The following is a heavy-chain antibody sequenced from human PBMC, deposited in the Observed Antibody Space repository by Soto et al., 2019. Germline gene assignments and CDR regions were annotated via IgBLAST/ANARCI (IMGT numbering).Heavy chain of an antibody. CDR2: IVVGSGNT. D-gene: IGHD1-26*01. Sequence: SVKVSCKASGLTFTSSAVQWVRQARGQRLEWIGWIVVGSGNTNYAQKFQERVTITRDMSTRTAYMELSSLRSEDTAVYYCASGAGRAIVGATSFDYWGQGTLVTVSS. CDR1: GLTFTSSA. V-gene: IGHV1-58*01. CDR3: ASGAGRAIVGATSFDY. J-gene: IGHJ4*02.